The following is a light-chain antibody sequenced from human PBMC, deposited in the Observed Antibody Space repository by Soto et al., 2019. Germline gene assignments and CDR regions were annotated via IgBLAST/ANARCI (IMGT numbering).Light chain of an antibody. CDR1: QSVSSN. CDR2: GTF. V-gene: IGKV3D-15*01. Sequence: EFVLTQSQSTLSLAPGERATLSCRASQSVSSNYLAWYQQKPGQAPRLLIYGTFNRATGIPARFSGSGSGTEFTLTICCLQSEDFAVYYCQQYNNWPRTFGQGTKVDIK. J-gene: IGKJ1*01. CDR3: QQYNNWPRT.